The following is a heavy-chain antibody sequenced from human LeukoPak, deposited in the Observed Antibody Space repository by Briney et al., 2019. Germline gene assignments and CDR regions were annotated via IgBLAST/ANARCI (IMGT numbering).Heavy chain of an antibody. V-gene: IGHV4-39*07. D-gene: IGHD2-15*01. CDR3: ARVVGSRVVAATPREYYFDY. J-gene: IGHJ4*02. CDR2: IYYSGST. CDR1: GGSISSSSYY. Sequence: SETLSLTCTVSGGSISSSSYYWGWIRQPPGKGLEWIGSIYYSGSTYYNPSLKSRVTISVDTSKNQFSLKLSSVTAADTAVYYCARVVGSRVVAATPREYYFDYWGQGTLVTVSS.